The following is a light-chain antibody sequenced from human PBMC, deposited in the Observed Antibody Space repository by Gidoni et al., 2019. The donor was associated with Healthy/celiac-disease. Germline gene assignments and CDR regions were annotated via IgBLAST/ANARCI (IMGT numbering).Light chain of an antibody. J-gene: IGLJ1*01. CDR1: SSDVGGYNY. V-gene: IGLV2-14*01. CDR2: DVS. CDR3: SSYTSSSTFYV. Sequence: QSALTPPASVSGSPGQSITISCTGTSSDVGGYNYVSWYQQHPGKAPKLMIYDVSNRPSGVSNRFSCSKSGNTASLTISGLQAEDDADYYCSSYTSSSTFYVFGTGTKVTVL.